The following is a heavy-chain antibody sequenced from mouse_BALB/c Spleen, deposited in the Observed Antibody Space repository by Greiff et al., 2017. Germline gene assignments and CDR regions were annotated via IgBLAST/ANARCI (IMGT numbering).Heavy chain of an antibody. V-gene: IGHV1-54*01. CDR1: GFAFTNYL. D-gene: IGHD1-1*01. CDR3: ASSSYEAY. Sequence: QVQLQQSGAELVRPGTSVKVSCKASGFAFTNYLIEWVKQRPGQGLEWIGVINPGSGGTNYNEKFKGKATLTADKSSSTAYMQLSSLTSDDSAVYFCASSSYEAYWGQGTLVTVSA. J-gene: IGHJ3*01. CDR2: INPGSGGT.